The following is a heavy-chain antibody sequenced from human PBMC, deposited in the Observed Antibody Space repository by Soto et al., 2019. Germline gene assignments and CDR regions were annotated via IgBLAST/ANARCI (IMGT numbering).Heavy chain of an antibody. V-gene: IGHV3-53*04. J-gene: IGHJ3*02. CDR3: ARDLDGDYVLGAFDI. D-gene: IGHD4-17*01. Sequence: EVQLVESGGGLVQPGGSLRLSCAASGFTVSSNYMSWVRQAPGKGLEWVSVIYSGGSTYYEDSVKGRFTISRHNSKNTLYLQMNSLRAEDTAVYYCARDLDGDYVLGAFDIWGQGTMVTVSS. CDR1: GFTVSSNY. CDR2: IYSGGST.